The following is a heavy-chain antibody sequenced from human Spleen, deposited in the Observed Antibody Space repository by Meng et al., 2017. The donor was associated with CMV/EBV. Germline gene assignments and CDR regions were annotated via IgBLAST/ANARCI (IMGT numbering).Heavy chain of an antibody. CDR2: INPNSGDT. V-gene: IGHV1-2*02. CDR3: TRDAHLTTVTPNWFDP. Sequence: VQLVQSGGEVKKPGASVKVSRKASGYTFTSYGISWVRQAPGQVLEWMGCINPNSGDTNYAQKFQGRVTMTRDTSISTAYMELSRLRSDDTAVYYCTRDAHLTTVTPNWFDPWGQGTLVTVSS. D-gene: IGHD4-17*01. J-gene: IGHJ5*02. CDR1: GYTFTSYG.